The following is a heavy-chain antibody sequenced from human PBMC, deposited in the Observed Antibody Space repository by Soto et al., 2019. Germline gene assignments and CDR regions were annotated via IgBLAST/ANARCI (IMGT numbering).Heavy chain of an antibody. V-gene: IGHV1-46*01. CDR3: TTVGSSSWYYFDY. CDR1: GYTFTSYY. D-gene: IGHD6-13*01. CDR2: INPSGDST. J-gene: IGHJ4*02. Sequence: ASVKVSCKASGYTFTSYYMHWVRQAPGQGLEWMGVINPSGDSTYYAQKFQGRVTLTKDTSTTTAYMELSSLRSEDTAVYYCTTVGSSSWYYFDYWGQGTLVTVSS.